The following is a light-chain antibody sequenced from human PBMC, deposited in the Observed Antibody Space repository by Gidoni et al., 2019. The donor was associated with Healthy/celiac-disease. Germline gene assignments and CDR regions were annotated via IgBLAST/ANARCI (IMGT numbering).Light chain of an antibody. V-gene: IGKV3-15*01. Sequence: EIVMTQSSATLSVSPGERATLSCRASQSVSSNLAWYQQKPGQAPRLLIYGASTRATGIPARFSGSGSGTEFTLTISSLQSEDFAVYYCQQYNNWPPCSFXXXTKLEIK. J-gene: IGKJ2*04. CDR1: QSVSSN. CDR3: QQYNNWPPCS. CDR2: GAS.